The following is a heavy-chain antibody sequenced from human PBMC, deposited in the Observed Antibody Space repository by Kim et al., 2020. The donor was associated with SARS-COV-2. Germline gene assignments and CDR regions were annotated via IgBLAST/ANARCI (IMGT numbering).Heavy chain of an antibody. CDR1: GGSISSYY. V-gene: IGHV4-59*13. Sequence: SETLSLTCTVSGGSISSYYWSWIRQPPGKGLEWIGYIYYSGSTNYNPSLKSRVTISVDTSKNQFSLKLSSVTAADTAVYYCARGGLGYYDSSGYYLYYYYYGMDVWGQGTTVTVSS. D-gene: IGHD3-22*01. CDR2: IYYSGST. J-gene: IGHJ6*02. CDR3: ARGGLGYYDSSGYYLYYYYYGMDV.